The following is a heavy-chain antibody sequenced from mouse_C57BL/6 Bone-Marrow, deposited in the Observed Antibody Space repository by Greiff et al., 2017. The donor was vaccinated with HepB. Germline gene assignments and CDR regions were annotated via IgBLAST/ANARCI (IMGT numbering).Heavy chain of an antibody. CDR3: ATYYYGSSYYFDY. CDR1: GFSLTSYG. V-gene: IGHV2-2*01. CDR2: IWSGGST. Sequence: QVQLQRSGPGLVQPSQSLSITCTVSGFSLTSYGVHWVRQSPGKGLEWLGVIWSGGSTDYNAAFISRLSISKDNSKSQVFFKMNSLQADDTAIYYCATYYYGSSYYFDYWGQGTTLTVSS. J-gene: IGHJ2*01. D-gene: IGHD1-1*01.